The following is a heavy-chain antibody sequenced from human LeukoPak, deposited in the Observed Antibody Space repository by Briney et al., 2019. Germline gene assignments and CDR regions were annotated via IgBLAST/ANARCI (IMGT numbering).Heavy chain of an antibody. V-gene: IGHV4-31*03. CDR1: GGSISSGGYY. J-gene: IGHJ3*02. Sequence: SETLSLTCSVSGGSISSGGYYWSWIRQHAGKGLEWIGYVSYSGITYYNPSLKGRATMSVDTSKNQFSLRVNSVTAADTAVFYCATFSGLDAFDIWGQGTMVTVSS. D-gene: IGHD3-22*01. CDR2: VSYSGIT. CDR3: ATFSGLDAFDI.